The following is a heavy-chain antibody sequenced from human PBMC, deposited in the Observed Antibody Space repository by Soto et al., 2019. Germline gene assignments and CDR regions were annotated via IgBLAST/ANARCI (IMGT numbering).Heavy chain of an antibody. CDR2: IYVGGGT. CDR3: AGRPLHEGPEERGPLALDY. CDR1: GFTVSHNY. V-gene: IGHV3-66*01. Sequence: GGSLRLSCAASGFTVSHNYMTWVRQAPGKGLEWVSVIYVGGGTYYADSVKGRFTISRDTSKNTLYLQMNSLRVEDSAVYYCAGRPLHEGPEERGPLALDYWGQGTLVTVSS. J-gene: IGHJ4*02. D-gene: IGHD1-1*01.